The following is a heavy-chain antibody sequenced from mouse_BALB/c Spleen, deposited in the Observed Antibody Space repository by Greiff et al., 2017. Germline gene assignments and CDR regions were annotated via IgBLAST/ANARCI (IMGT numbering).Heavy chain of an antibody. D-gene: IGHD3-2*01. V-gene: IGHV5-6-4*01. Sequence: EVMLVESGGGLVKPGGSLKLSCAASGFTFSSYTMSWVRQTPEKRLEWVATISSGGSYTYYPDSVKGRFTISRDNAKNTLYLQMSSLKSEDTAMYYCTRGDSSGYGFAYWGQGTLVTVSA. CDR1: GFTFSSYT. CDR2: ISSGGSYT. CDR3: TRGDSSGYGFAY. J-gene: IGHJ3*01.